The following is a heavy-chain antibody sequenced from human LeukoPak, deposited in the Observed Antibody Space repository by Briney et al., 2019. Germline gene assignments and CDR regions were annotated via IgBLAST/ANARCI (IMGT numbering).Heavy chain of an antibody. J-gene: IGHJ4*02. CDR3: ARARPGDLGSYFDY. V-gene: IGHV4-30-2*01. Sequence: SQTLSLICGLSGHSLNSGGYSGTSSPQPPGKVLEWIGYSYHNRITYHHPSRKSRVTISVDRSKTQFSLKLSSVTAAATAVYYCARARPGDLGSYFDYWGQGTLVTVSS. D-gene: IGHD7-27*01. CDR2: SYHNRIT. CDR1: GHSLNSGGYS.